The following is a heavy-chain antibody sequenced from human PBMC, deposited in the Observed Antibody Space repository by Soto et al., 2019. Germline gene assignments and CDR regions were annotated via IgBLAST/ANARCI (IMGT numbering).Heavy chain of an antibody. CDR2: IYYSGST. J-gene: IGHJ6*02. D-gene: IGHD3-3*01. V-gene: IGHV4-61*01. Sequence: SETLSLTCTVSGGSVSSESHYWSWIRQTPGKGLEWIGYIYYSGSTNYNPSLKSRVTISVDKSKNQFSLKLSSVTAADTAVYYCARDSLGAHTIFVPLVVGDYYYYGMDVWGQGTTVTVSS. CDR1: GGSVSSESHY. CDR3: ARDSLGAHTIFVPLVVGDYYYYGMDV.